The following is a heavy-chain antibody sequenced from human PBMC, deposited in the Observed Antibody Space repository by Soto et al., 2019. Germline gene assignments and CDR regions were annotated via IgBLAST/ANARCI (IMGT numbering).Heavy chain of an antibody. CDR3: ARDQSRVGYYYYYYGMDV. Sequence: SVKVSCKASGGTFSSYAISWVRQAPGQGLEWMGGIIPIFGTANYAQKFQGRVTITADESTSTAYMELSSLRSEDTAVYYCARDQSRVGYYYYYYGMDVWGQGTTVTVSS. CDR2: IIPIFGTA. D-gene: IGHD3-16*01. J-gene: IGHJ6*02. CDR1: GGTFSSYA. V-gene: IGHV1-69*13.